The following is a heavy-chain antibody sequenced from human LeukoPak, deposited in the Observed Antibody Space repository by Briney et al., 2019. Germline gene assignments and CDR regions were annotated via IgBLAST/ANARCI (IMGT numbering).Heavy chain of an antibody. Sequence: VASVKVSCKASGYTFTRYDINWVREATGQGLEWMGWMNPNSGNTGYAQKFQGRVTMTRNTSISTAYMELSSLRSEDRAVYYSPRLSGSGSYRRDCSGHGTLVTASP. CDR2: MNPNSGNT. V-gene: IGHV1-8*01. CDR3: PRLSGSGSYRRDC. CDR1: GYTFTRYD. J-gene: IGHJ4*01. D-gene: IGHD3-10*01.